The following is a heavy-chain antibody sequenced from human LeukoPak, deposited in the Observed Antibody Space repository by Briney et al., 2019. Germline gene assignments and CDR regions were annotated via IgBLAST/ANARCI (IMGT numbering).Heavy chain of an antibody. CDR3: AKGKGSSPSSIDW. Sequence: PGRTLRLSPAPCGLTFNYYDMICVGEARGKGLEWVSGISDSGGSTYYADSVKGRFTISRDNSKNTVYLQIHRLRAEDTAVYYCAKGKGSSPSSIDWWGQGSLVTVSS. J-gene: IGHJ4*02. D-gene: IGHD2-15*01. CDR2: ISDSGGST. V-gene: IGHV3-23*01. CDR1: GLTFNYYD.